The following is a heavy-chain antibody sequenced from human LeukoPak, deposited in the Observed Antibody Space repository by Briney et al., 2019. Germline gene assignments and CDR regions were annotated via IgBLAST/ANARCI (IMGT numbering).Heavy chain of an antibody. V-gene: IGHV3-23*01. CDR3: AKVPYSDYGSGRPPFMDV. Sequence: GGSLRLSCAASGFTFSNYAMSWVRQAPGKGLEWVSTISNTGSDTYYADSVKGRFTIYRDNSENTLYLQMNNPRAEDTAIHYCAKVPYSDYGSGRPPFMDVWGQGTTVAVSS. CDR2: ISNTGSDT. D-gene: IGHD3-10*01. J-gene: IGHJ6*02. CDR1: GFTFSNYA.